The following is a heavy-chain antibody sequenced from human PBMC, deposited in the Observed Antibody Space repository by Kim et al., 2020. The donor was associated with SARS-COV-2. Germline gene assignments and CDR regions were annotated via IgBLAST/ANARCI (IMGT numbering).Heavy chain of an antibody. V-gene: IGHV4-39*07. Sequence: SETLSLTCTVSGGSISSSSYYWGWIRQPPGKGLEWIGSIYYSGSTYYNPSLKSRVTISVDTSKNQFSLKLSSVTAADTAVYYCASSPGIAVAGTSFFDYWGQGTLVTVSS. CDR3: ASSPGIAVAGTSFFDY. CDR2: IYYSGST. CDR1: GGSISSSSYY. J-gene: IGHJ4*02. D-gene: IGHD6-19*01.